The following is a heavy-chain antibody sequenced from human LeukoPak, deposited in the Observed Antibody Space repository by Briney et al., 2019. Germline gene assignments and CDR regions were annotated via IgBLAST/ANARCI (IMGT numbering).Heavy chain of an antibody. CDR2: IYYSGST. CDR1: GGSFSGYY. Sequence: PSETLSLTCAVYGGSFSGYYWSWIRQPPGKGLEWIGYIYYSGSTNYNPSLKSRVTISVDTSKNQFSLRLSSVTAADTAVYYCARELGSGWYFMFDYWGRGTLVTVSS. D-gene: IGHD6-19*01. V-gene: IGHV4-34*11. J-gene: IGHJ4*02. CDR3: ARELGSGWYFMFDY.